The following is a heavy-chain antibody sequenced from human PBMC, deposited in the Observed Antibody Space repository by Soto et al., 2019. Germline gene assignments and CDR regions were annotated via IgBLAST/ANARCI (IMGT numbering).Heavy chain of an antibody. V-gene: IGHV3-23*01. Sequence: EVQLLEYGGGLVQPGGSLRLSCAASGFTFSNYVMSWVRQAPGKGLEWVSSVSNSGSNTYYAESVKGRVTISRDNSNNTLYLQMNSLRAEDTAPYYCARRGRTLPHYSYYMDVWGKGTTVTVSS. CDR2: VSNSGSNT. J-gene: IGHJ6*03. CDR1: GFTFSNYV. CDR3: ARRGRTLPHYSYYMDV.